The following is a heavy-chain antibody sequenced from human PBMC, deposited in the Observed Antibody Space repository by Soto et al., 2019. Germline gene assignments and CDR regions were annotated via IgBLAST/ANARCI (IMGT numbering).Heavy chain of an antibody. CDR1: GGSISSNSYF. CDR3: PRRGPNNSYGYDHRLDP. J-gene: IGHJ5*02. CDR2: VHFRGST. Sequence: QLQLQESGPGLMKPSETLSLTCSVSGGSISSNSYFWDWIRQSPGKGLEWIGSVHFRGSTYYNPSLKSRVSIFVDTSKNQFFLKLTSVTSADRAVYYWPRRGPNNSYGYDHRLDPWGQGTLVTVSS. V-gene: IGHV4-39*01. D-gene: IGHD5-18*01.